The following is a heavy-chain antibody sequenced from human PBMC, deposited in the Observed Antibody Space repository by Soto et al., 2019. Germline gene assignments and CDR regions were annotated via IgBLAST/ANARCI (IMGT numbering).Heavy chain of an antibody. D-gene: IGHD3-9*01. CDR2: MPHTGTT. Sequence: SETLSLTCTVTDYSITSHSYYWGWIRQSPGREMQWIGTMPHTGTTSYNPSLQSRATIAIDASKNQMFLKLISVTAADTAVYYCARALGEQRNPYFVGFDSWGQGTQVT. V-gene: IGHV4-39*01. J-gene: IGHJ4*02. CDR1: DYSITSHSYY. CDR3: ARALGEQRNPYFVGFDS.